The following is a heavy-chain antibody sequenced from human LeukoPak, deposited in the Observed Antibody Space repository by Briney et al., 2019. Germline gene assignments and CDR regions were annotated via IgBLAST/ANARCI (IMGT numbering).Heavy chain of an antibody. CDR3: ARAVGVTRSYGMDV. Sequence: ASVKVSCKASGYTFTSYAMHWVRQAPGQGLEWMGWINTNTGNPTYAQGFTGRFVFSLDTSVSTAYLQISSLKAEDTAVYYCARAVGVTRSYGMDVWGQGTTVTVSS. J-gene: IGHJ6*02. CDR1: GYTFTSYA. D-gene: IGHD1-26*01. CDR2: INTNTGNP. V-gene: IGHV7-4-1*02.